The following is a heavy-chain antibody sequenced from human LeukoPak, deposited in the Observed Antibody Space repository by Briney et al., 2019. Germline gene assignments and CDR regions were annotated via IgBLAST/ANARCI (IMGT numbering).Heavy chain of an antibody. CDR3: ARENWDLVAVPMDV. CDR1: GFSFSTSS. CDR2: ISSSSSAI. D-gene: IGHD1-26*01. J-gene: IGHJ6*04. V-gene: IGHV3-48*01. Sequence: PGGSVRLSCAASGFSFSTSSMNWVRQAPGKGLEWISYISSSSSAIYYADSVKGRFAISRDNAKNSLYLQMNSLGAEDTAIYYCARENWDLVAVPMDVWGKGTTVIVSS.